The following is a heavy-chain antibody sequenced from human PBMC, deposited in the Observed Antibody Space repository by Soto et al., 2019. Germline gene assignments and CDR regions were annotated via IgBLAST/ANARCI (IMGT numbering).Heavy chain of an antibody. Sequence: SETLSLTCTVSGGSISSYYWSWIRQPPGNGLEWIGYISYSGSTNYNPSLKSRVTISVDTSKNQFSLKLSSVTAADTAVYYCAREGVSSSWYYYYGLDVWGQGTKVTVSS. J-gene: IGHJ6*02. CDR1: GGSISSYY. V-gene: IGHV4-59*01. CDR3: AREGVSSSWYYYYGLDV. D-gene: IGHD6-13*01. CDR2: ISYSGST.